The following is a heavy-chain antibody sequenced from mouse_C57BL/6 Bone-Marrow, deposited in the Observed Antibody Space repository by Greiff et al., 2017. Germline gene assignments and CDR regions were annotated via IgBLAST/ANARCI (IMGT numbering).Heavy chain of an antibody. J-gene: IGHJ4*01. CDR2: IHPNSGST. CDR3: ARKKIEIYYGYDYYAVDY. D-gene: IGHD2-2*01. CDR1: GYTFTSYW. Sequence: VQLQQPGAELVKPGASVKLSCKASGYTFTSYWMHWVKQRPGQGLEWIGMIHPNSGSTNYNEKFKSKATLNVDKSSSTAYMQLSSLTSEDSAVYYCARKKIEIYYGYDYYAVDYWGQGTSVTVSS. V-gene: IGHV1-64*01.